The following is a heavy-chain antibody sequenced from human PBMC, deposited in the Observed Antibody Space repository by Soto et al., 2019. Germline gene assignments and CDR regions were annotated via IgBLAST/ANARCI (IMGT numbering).Heavy chain of an antibody. CDR2: ISAYNGNT. V-gene: IGHV1-18*04. CDR1: GYTFTSNG. D-gene: IGHD5-12*01. Sequence: ASVKVSCKASGYTFTSNGISWVRQAPGQGLEWMGWISAYNGNTNYAQKLQGRVTMTTDTSTSTAYMELRSLRSDDTAVYYCASGNSGYDYYGMDVWGQGTTVTVSS. J-gene: IGHJ6*02. CDR3: ASGNSGYDYYGMDV.